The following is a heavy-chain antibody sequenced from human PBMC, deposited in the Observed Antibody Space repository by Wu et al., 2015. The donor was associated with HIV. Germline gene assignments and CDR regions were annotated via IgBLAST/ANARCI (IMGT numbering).Heavy chain of an antibody. J-gene: IGHJ5*02. CDR2: INPSDAST. CDR1: GGTFSSFS. Sequence: QVQLVQSGAEVKKPGSSVKVSCKASGGTFSSFSISWVRQAPGQGLEWMGAINPSDASTTYAQHLQGRVTVTRDTSTSTVYMELSSLRSEDTAVYYCARALGDIVVAANWFDPSGPTGTRRSPSPQ. V-gene: IGHV1-46*01. CDR3: ARALGDIVVAANWFDP. D-gene: IGHD2-15*01.